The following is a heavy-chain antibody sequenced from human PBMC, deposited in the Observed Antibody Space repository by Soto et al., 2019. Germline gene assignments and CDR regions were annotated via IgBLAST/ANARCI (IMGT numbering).Heavy chain of an antibody. CDR2: IIPIFGTA. V-gene: IGHV1-69*13. Sequence: SVKVSCKASGGTFSSYAISWVRQAPGQGLEWMGGIIPIFGTANYAQKFQGRVTITADESTSTAYMELSSLRSEDTAAYYCASNYYDSSGFGMDVWGQGTTVTVSS. J-gene: IGHJ6*02. D-gene: IGHD3-22*01. CDR3: ASNYYDSSGFGMDV. CDR1: GGTFSSYA.